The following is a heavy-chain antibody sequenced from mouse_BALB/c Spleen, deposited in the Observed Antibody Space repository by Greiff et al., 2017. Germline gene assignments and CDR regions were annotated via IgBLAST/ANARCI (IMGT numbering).Heavy chain of an antibody. J-gene: IGHJ4*01. CDR2: IWAGGST. V-gene: IGHV2-9*02. D-gene: IGHD2-10*02. Sequence: VMLVESGPGLVAPSQSLSITCTVSGFSLTSYGVHWVRQPPGKGLEWLGVIWAGGSTNYNSALMSRLSISKDNSKSQVFLKMNSLQTDDTARYYCARDGSMRYGNYAMDYWGQGTSVTVSS. CDR1: GFSLTSYG. CDR3: ARDGSMRYGNYAMDY.